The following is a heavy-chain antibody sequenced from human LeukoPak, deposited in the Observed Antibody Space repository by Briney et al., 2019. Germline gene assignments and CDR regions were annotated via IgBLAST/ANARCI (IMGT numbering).Heavy chain of an antibody. V-gene: IGHV4-59*08. CDR1: GSSMNYYY. D-gene: IGHD1-26*01. J-gene: IGHJ4*02. CDR3: ARRVYSGNYFGY. Sequence: SETPSLTCAVSGSSMNYYYWTWMRQPPGRGLEWIGYVFYSGSTNYNPSLKSRVTISLDTSKNQFSLRLTSVTAADTAVYYCARRVYSGNYFGYWGQGILVTVSS. CDR2: VFYSGST.